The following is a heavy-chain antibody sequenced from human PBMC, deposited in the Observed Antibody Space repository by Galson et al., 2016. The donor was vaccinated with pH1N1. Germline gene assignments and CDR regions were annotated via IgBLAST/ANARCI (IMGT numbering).Heavy chain of an antibody. V-gene: IGHV4-30-2*01. Sequence: TLSLPCAVSGGSITSGGYSWNWIRQPPGKGLEWIGYIYHTGTTYYNPSLKSRFTISVDTSKNQFSLKVNSVTAADTAVYYCARGRLYGGDAFDIWGQGTMVTVSS. D-gene: IGHD4-23*01. CDR1: GGSITSGGYS. J-gene: IGHJ3*02. CDR2: IYHTGTT. CDR3: ARGRLYGGDAFDI.